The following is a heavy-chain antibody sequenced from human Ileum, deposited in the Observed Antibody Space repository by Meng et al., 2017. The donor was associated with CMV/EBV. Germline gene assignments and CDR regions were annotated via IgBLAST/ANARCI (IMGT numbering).Heavy chain of an antibody. CDR3: ARDCFYDRAANYYEIGY. CDR1: GDSISLPNYY. V-gene: IGHV4-61*02. D-gene: IGHD4/OR15-4a*01. CDR2: IYTSGND. J-gene: IGHJ4*02. Sequence: QQYVPDLVKPYPPPSLPCPVSGDSISLPNYYLGWVRQPPGNGLEWIGRIYTSGNDNYNAPLRSRVTISVDTSKNKFSLKVTSVTAADTAVYYCARDCFYDRAANYYEIGYWGQGTLVTVSS.